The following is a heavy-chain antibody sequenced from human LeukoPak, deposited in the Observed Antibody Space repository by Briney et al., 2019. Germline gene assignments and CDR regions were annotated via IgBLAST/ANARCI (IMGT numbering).Heavy chain of an antibody. V-gene: IGHV3-23*01. D-gene: IGHD4-17*01. Sequence: GGSLRLSCAASGFTFSNYAMSWVRQAPGKGLEWVSAISGSCGSTYYADSVKGRFTISRDNSKNTLYLQMNSLRAEDTAVYYCAKDRDYSTDYYYYYMDVWGKGTTVTVSS. CDR2: ISGSCGST. CDR3: AKDRDYSTDYYYYYMDV. CDR1: GFTFSNYA. J-gene: IGHJ6*03.